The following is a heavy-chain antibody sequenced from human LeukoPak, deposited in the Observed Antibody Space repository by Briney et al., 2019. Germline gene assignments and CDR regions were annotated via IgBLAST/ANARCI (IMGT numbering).Heavy chain of an antibody. J-gene: IGHJ4*02. CDR2: INPNSGGT. CDR1: GYTFTGYY. V-gene: IGHV1-2*02. D-gene: IGHD2-21*01. CDR3: ARVISDAGFIRSDLFDY. Sequence: GASVKVSCKASGYTFTGYYMHWVRQAPGQGLEWMGWINPNSGGTNYAQKFQGRVTMTRDTSIGTAYMELSRLRSDDTAVCYCARVISDAGFIRSDLFDYWGQGTLVTVSS.